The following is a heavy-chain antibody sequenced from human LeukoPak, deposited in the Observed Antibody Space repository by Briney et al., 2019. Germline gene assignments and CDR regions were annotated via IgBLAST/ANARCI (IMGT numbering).Heavy chain of an antibody. Sequence: ASVRVSCKASGYTFTRYTMTWVRQAPGQGLEWMGWINTNTGNPTYAQGFTGRFVFSLDTSVSTAYLQISSLKAEDSGVYYCARDYNSASAYWGQGTLVTVSS. D-gene: IGHD2/OR15-2a*01. CDR1: GYTFTRYT. CDR3: ARDYNSASAY. J-gene: IGHJ4*02. V-gene: IGHV7-4-1*02. CDR2: INTNTGNP.